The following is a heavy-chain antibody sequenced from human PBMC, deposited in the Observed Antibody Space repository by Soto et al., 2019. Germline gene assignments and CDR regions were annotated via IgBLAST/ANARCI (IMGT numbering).Heavy chain of an antibody. Sequence: GGSLRLSCAASGFTFSSSAMHWVRQAPGKGLEWVANISHDGINKYYADSMKGPFTISRDNSKNTLYLQMNSLRAEDTAVYYCAREDYCESSCYSGYWGQGTLVTVSS. CDR2: ISHDGINK. CDR1: GFTFSSSA. D-gene: IGHD3-22*01. CDR3: AREDYCESSCYSGY. V-gene: IGHV3-30*14. J-gene: IGHJ4*02.